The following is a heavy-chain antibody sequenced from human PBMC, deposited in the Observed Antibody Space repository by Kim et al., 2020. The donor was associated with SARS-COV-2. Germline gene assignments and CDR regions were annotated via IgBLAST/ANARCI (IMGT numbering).Heavy chain of an antibody. CDR3: ARGVRANWFDP. D-gene: IGHD2-21*01. J-gene: IGHJ5*02. Sequence: TNYNPSLKSRVTISVDTSKNQFSLKLSSVTAADTAVYYCARGVRANWFDPWGQGTLVTVSS. CDR2: T. V-gene: IGHV4-59*09.